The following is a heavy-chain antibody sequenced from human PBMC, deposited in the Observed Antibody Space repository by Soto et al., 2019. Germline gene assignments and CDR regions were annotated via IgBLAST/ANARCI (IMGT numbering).Heavy chain of an antibody. Sequence: GASVKVSCKASGYTFTSYDINWVRQATGQGLEWMGWMSPNSGNTGYAQKFQGRVTMTRNTSISTAYMELSSLRSEDTAVYYCASFVRSFSDFWSGSKYYFDYWGQGTLVTVSS. CDR1: GYTFTSYD. CDR2: MSPNSGNT. D-gene: IGHD3-3*01. V-gene: IGHV1-8*01. J-gene: IGHJ4*02. CDR3: ASFVRSFSDFWSGSKYYFDY.